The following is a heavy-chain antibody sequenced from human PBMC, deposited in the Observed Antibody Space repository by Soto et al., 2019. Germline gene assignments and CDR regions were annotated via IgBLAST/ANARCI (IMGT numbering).Heavy chain of an antibody. J-gene: IGHJ6*03. Sequence: SVKVSCKASGGTFSSYAISWVRQAPGQGLEWMGGIIPIFGTANYAQKFQGRVTMTEDESTNTAYMELSSLRSEDTAVYYCATQGYDILTGYYGAHMDVWGKGTTVTVSS. V-gene: IGHV1-69*13. D-gene: IGHD3-9*01. CDR2: IIPIFGTA. CDR1: GGTFSSYA. CDR3: ATQGYDILTGYYGAHMDV.